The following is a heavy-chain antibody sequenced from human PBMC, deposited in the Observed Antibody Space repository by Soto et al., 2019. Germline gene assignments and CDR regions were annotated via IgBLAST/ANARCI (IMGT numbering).Heavy chain of an antibody. D-gene: IGHD5-18*01. CDR1: GYTFTGYY. Sequence: GASVKVSCKASGYTFTGYYMHWVRQAPGQGLEWMGWINPNSGGTNYAQKFQGWVTMTRDTSISTAYMELSRLRSDDTAVYYCARDIGPSLPWIQLWSVGMDVWGQGTTVTVSS. CDR3: ARDIGPSLPWIQLWSVGMDV. CDR2: INPNSGGT. J-gene: IGHJ6*02. V-gene: IGHV1-2*04.